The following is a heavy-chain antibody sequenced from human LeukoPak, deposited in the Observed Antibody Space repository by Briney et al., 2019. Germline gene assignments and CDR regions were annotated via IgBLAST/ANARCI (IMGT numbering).Heavy chain of an antibody. Sequence: GGSLRLSCAASGFSFSSSWMSWVRQAPGKGLEWVAHINQDGSENDYVDSVKGRFTISRDNPKNTLYLQMNSLRDDDTAVYYCARVFLERLTSGYFDNWGRGTLVTVSP. CDR3: ARVFLERLTSGYFDN. J-gene: IGHJ4*02. CDR2: INQDGSEN. V-gene: IGHV3-7*04. D-gene: IGHD3-3*01. CDR1: GFSFSSSW.